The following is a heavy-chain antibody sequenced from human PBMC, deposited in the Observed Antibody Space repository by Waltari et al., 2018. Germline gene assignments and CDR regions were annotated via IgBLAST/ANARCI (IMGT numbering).Heavy chain of an antibody. CDR2: IRSKANSYAT. V-gene: IGHV3-73*01. Sequence: EVQLVESGGGLVQPGGSLKISCAASGFTSSDATIFWVRQASGKGLEWVGRIRSKANSYATAYAASVKGRFTISRDDSKNTAYLQMNSLKTEDTAVYYCTSTPLAGYWGQGSLVTVSS. CDR3: TSTPLAGY. CDR1: GFTSSDAT. J-gene: IGHJ4*02. D-gene: IGHD3-16*01.